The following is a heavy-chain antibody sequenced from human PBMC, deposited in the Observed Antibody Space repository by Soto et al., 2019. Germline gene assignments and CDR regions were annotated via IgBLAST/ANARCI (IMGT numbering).Heavy chain of an antibody. V-gene: IGHV3-30-3*01. CDR3: ARTPMVPRGVSGYFDY. D-gene: IGHD3-10*01. J-gene: IGHJ4*02. Sequence: PGGSLRLSCAASGFTFSSYAMHWVRQAPDKGLEGVAVISYDGSNKYYADSVKGRFTISRDNSKNTLYLQMNSLRAEDTAVYYWARTPMVPRGVSGYFDYWGQGTLVTVSS. CDR1: GFTFSSYA. CDR2: ISYDGSNK.